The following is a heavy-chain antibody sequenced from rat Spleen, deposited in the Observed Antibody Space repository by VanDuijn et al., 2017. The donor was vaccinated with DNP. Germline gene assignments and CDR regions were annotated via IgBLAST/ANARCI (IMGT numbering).Heavy chain of an antibody. CDR1: GFSLTNYG. CDR3: ARWNLYLSYFDY. CDR2: IWGGGST. D-gene: IGHD1-2*01. Sequence: QEQLKESGPGLVQPSRTLSLTCTVSGFSLTNYGVSWVRQPPGKGLEWIAAIWGGGSTDYNSALKSRPRISRDTSKSQVLLEMNSLQTEDTAMYFCARWNLYLSYFDYWGQGVMVTVSS. J-gene: IGHJ2*01. V-gene: IGHV2-16*01.